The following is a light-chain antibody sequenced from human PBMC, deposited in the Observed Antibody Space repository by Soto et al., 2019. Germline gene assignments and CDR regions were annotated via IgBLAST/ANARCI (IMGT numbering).Light chain of an antibody. CDR3: AGWDGSVEAVV. J-gene: IGLJ2*01. CDR2: SND. Sequence: QSVLTQSPSASGTPGQRVTISCSGNSSNIGSNTANWYQQLPGTAPKLLIYSNDERPSGVPDRFSGSKSGTSASLAISGLQSEDEADYYCAGWDGSVEAVVFGGGTKLTVL. V-gene: IGLV1-44*01. CDR1: SSNIGSNT.